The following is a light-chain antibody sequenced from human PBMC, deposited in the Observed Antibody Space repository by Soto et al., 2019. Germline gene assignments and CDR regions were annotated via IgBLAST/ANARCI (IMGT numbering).Light chain of an antibody. CDR1: SSDVGGYNF. J-gene: IGLJ1*01. Sequence: QSVLTQPASVSGSPGHSITISCTGTSSDVGGYNFVSWYQQHPDKAPKLMIYDVTNRPSGVSNRFSDSKSGNTASLTISGLQAEDEADYYCSSYTSISTYVFGTGTKLTVL. CDR2: DVT. CDR3: SSYTSISTYV. V-gene: IGLV2-14*01.